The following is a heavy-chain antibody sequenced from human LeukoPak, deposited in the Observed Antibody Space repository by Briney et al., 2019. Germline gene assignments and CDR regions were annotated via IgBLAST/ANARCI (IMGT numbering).Heavy chain of an antibody. J-gene: IGHJ6*02. CDR2: MNPNSGNT. CDR1: GYTFTSYD. Sequence: ASVKVSCTASGYTFTSYDINWVRQATGQGLEWMGWMNPNSGNTGYAQKFQGRVTMTRNTSISTAYMELSSLRSEDTAVYYCARDMAVAGLLDYYGMDVWGQGTTVTVSS. D-gene: IGHD6-19*01. V-gene: IGHV1-8*01. CDR3: ARDMAVAGLLDYYGMDV.